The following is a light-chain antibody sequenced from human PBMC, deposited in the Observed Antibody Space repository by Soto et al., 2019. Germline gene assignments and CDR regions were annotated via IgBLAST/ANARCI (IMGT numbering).Light chain of an antibody. V-gene: IGLV1-40*01. CDR2: HNN. Sequence: QSVLTQPPSVSGAPGQRVTISCTGTSSNIGAGYHVHWYQQHPGIAPKLLISHNNNRPSGVSNRFSGSKSGNTASLTISGLQAEDEADYYCSSYTSSTLYVFGTGTKVTVL. J-gene: IGLJ1*01. CDR1: SSNIGAGYH. CDR3: SSYTSSTLYV.